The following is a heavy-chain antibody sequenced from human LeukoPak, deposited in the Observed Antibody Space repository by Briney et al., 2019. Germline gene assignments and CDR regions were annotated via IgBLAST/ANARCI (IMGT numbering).Heavy chain of an antibody. D-gene: IGHD6-13*01. CDR2: ISGSGGST. CDR1: GFTFSSYA. CDR3: AKDLISSSWPNWFDP. V-gene: IGHV3-23*01. Sequence: PGGSLRLSCAASGFTFSSYAMSWVRQAPGKGLEWVSAISGSGGSTYYADSVKGRFTISRDNSKNTLYPQMNSLRAEDTAVYYCAKDLISSSWPNWFDPWGQGTLVTVSS. J-gene: IGHJ5*02.